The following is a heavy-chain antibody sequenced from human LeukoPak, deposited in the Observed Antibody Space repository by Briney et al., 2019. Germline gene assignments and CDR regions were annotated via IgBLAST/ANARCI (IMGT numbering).Heavy chain of an antibody. V-gene: IGHV4-4*07. D-gene: IGHD3-10*01. CDR2: IYTSGST. J-gene: IGHJ4*02. Sequence: SETLSLTCSASDDSITMYYWSWIRQPAGKGLEWIGRIYTSGSTNYNPSLKSRVTISVDTSKNQFSLKLSSVTAADTAVYYCARERRLLWFGELSDFDYWGQGTLVTVSS. CDR1: DDSITMYY. CDR3: ARERRLLWFGELSDFDY.